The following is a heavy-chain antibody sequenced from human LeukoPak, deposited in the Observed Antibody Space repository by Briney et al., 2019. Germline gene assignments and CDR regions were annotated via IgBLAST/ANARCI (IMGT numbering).Heavy chain of an antibody. CDR3: ARAESITMIVVVFTD. J-gene: IGHJ4*02. D-gene: IGHD3-22*01. Sequence: PSETLSLTCTVSGDSISTTTSYWGWIRQPPGKGLEWLGSIYYSGSTYYNPSLKSRVTISVDTSKNQFSLKLSSVTAADTAVYYCARAESITMIVVVFTDWGQGTLITVSS. V-gene: IGHV4-39*07. CDR2: IYYSGST. CDR1: GDSISTTTSY.